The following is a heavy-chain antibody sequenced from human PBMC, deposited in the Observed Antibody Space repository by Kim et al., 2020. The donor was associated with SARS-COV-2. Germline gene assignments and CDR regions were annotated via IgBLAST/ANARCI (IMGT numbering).Heavy chain of an antibody. CDR3: ARGINFDP. Sequence: SETLSLTCSLYGDSLSADYWSWIRQPPGDGLEWLGEINHGGYTDYNPSLKSRITISIDMSLNQFSLQLTSVTAADTGLYFCARGINFDPWSQGTLVTVSS. J-gene: IGHJ5*02. CDR1: GDSLSADY. CDR2: INHGGYT. V-gene: IGHV4-34*01.